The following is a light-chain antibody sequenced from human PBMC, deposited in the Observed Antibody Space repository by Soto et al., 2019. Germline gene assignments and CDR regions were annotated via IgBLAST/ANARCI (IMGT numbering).Light chain of an antibody. CDR2: DVS. CDR1: SSDVGGYNY. V-gene: IGLV2-14*01. J-gene: IGLJ2*01. CDR3: SSDTSSTVV. Sequence: QSALTQPASVSRSPGQSITISCTGTSSDVGGYNYVSWYQQHPGKAPKLMIYDVSNRPSGVSNRFSGSKSGNTASLTISGLQAEDEADYYCSSDTSSTVVFGGGTKLTVL.